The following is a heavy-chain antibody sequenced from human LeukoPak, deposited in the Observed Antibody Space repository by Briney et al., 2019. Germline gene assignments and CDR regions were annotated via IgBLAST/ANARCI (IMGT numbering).Heavy chain of an antibody. V-gene: IGHV4-59*01. CDR1: GGSISSYY. CDR2: IYYSGST. D-gene: IGHD5-12*01. Sequence: SETLSLTCTVSGGSISSYYWSWIWQPPGKGLEWIGYIYYSGSTNYNPSLKSRVTISVDTSKNQFSLKLSSVTAADTAVYYCARGYGGYVNYWGQGTLVTVSS. CDR3: ARGYGGYVNY. J-gene: IGHJ4*02.